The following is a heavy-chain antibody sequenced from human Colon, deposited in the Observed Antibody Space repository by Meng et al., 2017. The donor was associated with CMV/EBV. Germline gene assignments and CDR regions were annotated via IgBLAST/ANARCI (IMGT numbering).Heavy chain of an antibody. CDR2: ISSGGQTI. CDR1: GFNFRSFE. Sequence: GESLKISCSASGFNFRSFEMNWVRQAPGKGLEWVAYISSGGQTIHYADSVKGRFTISRDNTNNSLYLHMTSLRADDTAVYYCARDPSLITSSGVVTYGMDVWGPGTTVTVSS. V-gene: IGHV3-48*03. D-gene: IGHD3-3*01. CDR3: ARDPSLITSSGVVTYGMDV. J-gene: IGHJ6*02.